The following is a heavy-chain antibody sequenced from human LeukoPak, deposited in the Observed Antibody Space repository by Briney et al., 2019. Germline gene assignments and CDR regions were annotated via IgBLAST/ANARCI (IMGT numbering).Heavy chain of an antibody. CDR2: IKHSGSK. Sequence: SETLSLTCAVYGGSFSGYYWSWIRQAPGKGLEWIGEIKHSGSKKYNPSLESRLIITVDTSKNQFSLKLSSVTAADTAVYYCGYSCYDIPVWYWGRGTLVTAS. CDR3: GYSCYDIPVWY. D-gene: IGHD5-12*01. J-gene: IGHJ4*02. V-gene: IGHV4-34*01. CDR1: GGSFSGYY.